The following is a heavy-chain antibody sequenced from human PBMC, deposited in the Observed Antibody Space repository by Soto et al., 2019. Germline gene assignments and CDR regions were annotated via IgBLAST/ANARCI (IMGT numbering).Heavy chain of an antibody. CDR3: ASPREGQWLVFDH. CDR1: GFTFSDFG. CDR2: ISKDGLDR. V-gene: IGHV3-30*19. D-gene: IGHD6-19*01. Sequence: GVLRLSCVVSGFTFSDFGMHWVRQSPGEGLAWVASISKDGLDRYYSESVKGRFTISRDDSKNTVFLQMNSLKVEDTAAYFCASPREGQWLVFDHWGQRTLVTASS. J-gene: IGHJ4*02.